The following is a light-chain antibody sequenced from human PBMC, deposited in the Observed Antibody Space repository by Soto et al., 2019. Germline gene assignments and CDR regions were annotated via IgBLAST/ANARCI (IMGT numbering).Light chain of an antibody. CDR1: SSNIGAGYD. CDR3: QSYDSSLSGVV. CDR2: GNS. Sequence: QSVLTQPPSVSGAPGQRVTISCTWSSSNIGAGYDVHWYQQLPGTAPKLLIYGNSNRPSGVPDRFSVSKSGTSACLAITGLQAEDEADYYGQSYDSSLSGVVFGGGTKLTVL. J-gene: IGLJ2*01. V-gene: IGLV1-40*01.